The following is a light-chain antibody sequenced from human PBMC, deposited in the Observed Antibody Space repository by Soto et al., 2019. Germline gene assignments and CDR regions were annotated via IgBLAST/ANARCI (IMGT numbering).Light chain of an antibody. CDR3: QQTYTSPYT. CDR1: QAISHY. Sequence: DIQMTQSPSAMSASVGDRVTITCRASQAISHYLAWYQQRPGKAPNLLIYSASSLQSGVPSRFSGSVSGTDFSLTISSLQPEDFATYYCQQTYTSPYTFGQGTKVDIK. CDR2: SAS. J-gene: IGKJ2*01. V-gene: IGKV1-39*01.